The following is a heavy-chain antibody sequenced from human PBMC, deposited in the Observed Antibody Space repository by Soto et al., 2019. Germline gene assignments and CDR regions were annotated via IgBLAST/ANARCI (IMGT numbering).Heavy chain of an antibody. V-gene: IGHV1-69*06. CDR1: GGTFSSYA. Sequence: QVQLVQSGAEVKKPGSSVKVSCKASGGTFSSYAISWVRQAPGQGLEWMGGIIPIFGTANYAQKFQGRVTITADKSTSTAYMELSSLRSEDTAVYYCARPEGRGPRHYYYYYGMDVWGQGTTVTVSS. J-gene: IGHJ6*02. CDR2: IIPIFGTA. CDR3: ARPEGRGPRHYYYYYGMDV.